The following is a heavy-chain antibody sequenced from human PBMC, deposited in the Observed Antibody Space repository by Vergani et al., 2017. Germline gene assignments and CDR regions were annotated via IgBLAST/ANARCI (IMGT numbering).Heavy chain of an antibody. CDR3: ARDTSYYDFWSGYTPDY. CDR2: ISSSSSTI. Sequence: EVQLVESGGGLVQPGGSLRLSCAASGFTFSSYSMNWVRQAPGKGLEWVSYISSSSSTIYYADSVKGRFTISRDNSKNTLYLQMNSLRAEDTAVYYCARDTSYYDFWSGYTPDYWGQGTLVTVSS. V-gene: IGHV3-48*01. CDR1: GFTFSSYS. D-gene: IGHD3-3*01. J-gene: IGHJ4*02.